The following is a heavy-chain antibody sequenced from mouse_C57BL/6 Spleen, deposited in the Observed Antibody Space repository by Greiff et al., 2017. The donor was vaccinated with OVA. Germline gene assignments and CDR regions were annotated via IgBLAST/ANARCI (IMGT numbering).Heavy chain of an antibody. Sequence: EVKLQESGGDLVKPGGSLKLSCAASGFTFSSYGMSWVRQTPDKRLEWVATISSGGSYTYYPDSVKGRFTISRDNAKNTLYLQMSSLKSEDTAMYYCARHDSSGYDAMDYWGQGTSVTVSS. V-gene: IGHV5-6*01. CDR3: ARHDSSGYDAMDY. D-gene: IGHD3-2*02. J-gene: IGHJ4*01. CDR1: GFTFSSYG. CDR2: ISSGGSYT.